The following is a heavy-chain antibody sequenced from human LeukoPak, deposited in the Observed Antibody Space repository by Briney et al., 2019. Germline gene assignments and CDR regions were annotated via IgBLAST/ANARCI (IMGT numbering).Heavy chain of an antibody. D-gene: IGHD2-15*01. Sequence: PGGSLRLSCAASGFTFSDYYMSWIRQAPGKGLEWVSYSSSSGSTIYYADSVKGRFTISRDNAKNSLYLQMDSLRAEDTAVYYCARGLGYCSGGSCSAGDYYGMDVWGQGTTVTVSS. V-gene: IGHV3-11*01. CDR3: ARGLGYCSGGSCSAGDYYGMDV. CDR2: SSSSGSTI. J-gene: IGHJ6*02. CDR1: GFTFSDYY.